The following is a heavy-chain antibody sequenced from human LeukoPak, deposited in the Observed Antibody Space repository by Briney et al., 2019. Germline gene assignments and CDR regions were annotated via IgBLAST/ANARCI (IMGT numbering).Heavy chain of an antibody. CDR3: ARVPYDQAQYYYYMDV. D-gene: IGHD1-1*01. J-gene: IGHJ6*03. Sequence: ASVKVSCKASGGTFSSYATSWVRQAPGQGLEWMGGIIPIFGTANYAQKFQGRVTITADESTSTAYMELSGLRSEDTAVYYCARVPYDQAQYYYYMDVWGKGTTVTVSS. V-gene: IGHV1-69*13. CDR2: IIPIFGTA. CDR1: GGTFSSYA.